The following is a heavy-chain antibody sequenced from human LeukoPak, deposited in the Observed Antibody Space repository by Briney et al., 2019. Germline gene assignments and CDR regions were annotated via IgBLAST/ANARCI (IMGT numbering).Heavy chain of an antibody. CDR1: GFTFSDYY. V-gene: IGHV3-11*01. CDR2: ISSSGSTI. CDR3: ARHPRRPMVRGVIITFWFDP. J-gene: IGHJ5*02. D-gene: IGHD3-10*01. Sequence: GGSLRLSCAASGFTFSDYYMSWIRQAPGKGLEGVSYISSSGSTIYYADSVNGRFTISRDNAKNSLYLQMNSLRAEDTAVYYCARHPRRPMVRGVIITFWFDPWGQGTLVTVSS.